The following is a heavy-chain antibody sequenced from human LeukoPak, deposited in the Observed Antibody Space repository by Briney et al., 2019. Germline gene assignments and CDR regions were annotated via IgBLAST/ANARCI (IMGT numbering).Heavy chain of an antibody. Sequence: GGSLRLSCAASGFTFSSYAMHWVRQAPGKGLEWVAVISYDGSNKYYADSVRGRFTISRDNSKNTLYLQMNSLRAEDTAVYYCARTVIVATSGGFDYWGQGTLVTVSS. V-gene: IGHV3-30*04. CDR3: ARTVIVATSGGFDY. CDR2: ISYDGSNK. D-gene: IGHD5-12*01. CDR1: GFTFSSYA. J-gene: IGHJ4*02.